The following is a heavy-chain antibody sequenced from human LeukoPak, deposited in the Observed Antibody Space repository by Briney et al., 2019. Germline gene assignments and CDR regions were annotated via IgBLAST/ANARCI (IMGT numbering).Heavy chain of an antibody. V-gene: IGHV4-59*01. J-gene: IGHJ6*02. D-gene: IGHD3-3*01. CDR1: GGSISSYY. Sequence: SETLSLTCTVSGGSISSYYWSWIRQPPGKGLEWIGYICYSGSTNYNPSLKSRVTISVDTSKNQFSLKLSSVTAADTAVYYCARGRYDFWSGYYVDGMDVWGQGTTVTVSS. CDR2: ICYSGST. CDR3: ARGRYDFWSGYYVDGMDV.